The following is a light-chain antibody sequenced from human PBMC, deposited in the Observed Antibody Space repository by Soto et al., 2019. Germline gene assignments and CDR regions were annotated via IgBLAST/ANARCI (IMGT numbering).Light chain of an antibody. J-gene: IGKJ1*01. V-gene: IGKV3-11*01. CDR3: QQRSNWWT. Sequence: EIVLTQSPATLSLSPGERATLSCRASQSVSSYLAWYQQKPGKTPRLLIYDASNRATGIPARFSGSGSGTDFTLTISSLEPEDFAVYYCQQRSNWWTFGQGTKV. CDR2: DAS. CDR1: QSVSSY.